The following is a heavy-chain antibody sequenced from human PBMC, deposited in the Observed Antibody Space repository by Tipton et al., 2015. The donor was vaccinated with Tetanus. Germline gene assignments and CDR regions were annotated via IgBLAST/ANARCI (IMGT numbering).Heavy chain of an antibody. Sequence: TLSLTCTVSGVSISSYNWTWIRQPPGRGLEWIGYIYYSGSTNYNPSLKSRVTISVDTSKNQFSLKLSSVTAADTAVYYCARTQWLVFFDYWGQGTLVTVSS. CDR1: GVSISSYN. CDR3: ARTQWLVFFDY. J-gene: IGHJ4*02. V-gene: IGHV4-59*08. D-gene: IGHD6-19*01. CDR2: IYYSGST.